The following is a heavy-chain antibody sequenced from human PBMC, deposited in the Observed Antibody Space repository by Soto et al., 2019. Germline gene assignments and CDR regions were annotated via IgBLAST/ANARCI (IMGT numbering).Heavy chain of an antibody. V-gene: IGHV3-30*18. CDR1: GFTFSSYG. Sequence: ESGGGVVQPGRSLRLSCVASGFTFSSYGMHWVRQAPGKGLEWVAIISYDGSNTYYADSVKGRFTISRDNSKNTLYLQMNSLRAEDTSVYYCAKEGGLSGSYYISSSYYFDYWGQGTLVTVSS. J-gene: IGHJ4*02. D-gene: IGHD1-26*01. CDR3: AKEGGLSGSYYISSSYYFDY. CDR2: ISYDGSNT.